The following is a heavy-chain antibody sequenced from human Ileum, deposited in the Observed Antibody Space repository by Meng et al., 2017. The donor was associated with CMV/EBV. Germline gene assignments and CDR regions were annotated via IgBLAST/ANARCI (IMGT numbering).Heavy chain of an antibody. J-gene: IGHJ4*02. CDR3: ARLYYSNSWEFDY. CDR2: LHSGGIR. V-gene: IGHV3-66*02. CDR1: GFTVSTNY. Sequence: GESLKISCEAFGFTVSTNYMTWVRQAPGRGLEWVSVLHSGGIRFYTDSVKGRFTISRDNSKNTLYLQMNSLRAEDTAVYYCARLYYSNSWEFDYWGPGTLVTVSS. D-gene: IGHD2-2*01.